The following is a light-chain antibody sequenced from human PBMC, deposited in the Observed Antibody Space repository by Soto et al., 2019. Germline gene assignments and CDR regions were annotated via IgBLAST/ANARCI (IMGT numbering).Light chain of an antibody. J-gene: IGKJ1*01. CDR3: QQRDNLWT. V-gene: IGKV3-11*01. CDR1: QSVYSL. Sequence: EVVLTQSPATLSLSPGERATVSCRASQSVYSLLAWYQQKPGQAPRLLIFDVATRATGIPARFSGSGFGTDLTLTISNLEPEDFAVYYCQQRDNLWTFGQGTRVQIK. CDR2: DVA.